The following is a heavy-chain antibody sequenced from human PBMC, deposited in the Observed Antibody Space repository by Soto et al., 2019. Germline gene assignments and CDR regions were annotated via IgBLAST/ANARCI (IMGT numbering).Heavy chain of an antibody. V-gene: IGHV1-3*05. J-gene: IGHJ4*02. D-gene: IGHD6-19*01. CDR1: GYTFTSYA. CDR2: INAGNGNT. Sequence: QVQLVQSGAEEKKPGASVKVSCKASGYTFTSYAMHWVRQAPGQRLEWMGWINAGNGNTKYSQKFQGRVTITRDTSASTAYMELRSLRSEDTAVHYCARVTGWYVPDYWGQGTLVTVSS. CDR3: ARVTGWYVPDY.